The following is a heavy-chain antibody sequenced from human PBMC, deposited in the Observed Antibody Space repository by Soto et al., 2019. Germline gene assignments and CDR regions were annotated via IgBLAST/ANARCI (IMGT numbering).Heavy chain of an antibody. CDR1: GGSFSGYY. CDR2: INHSGST. D-gene: IGHD3-3*01. CDR3: ARGRVRFLGWFYCYYGIGV. J-gene: IGHJ6*02. V-gene: IGHV4-34*01. Sequence: PSETLSLTCAVYGGSFSGYYWSWIRQPPGKGLEWIGEINHSGSTNYNPSLKSRVTISVDTSKNQFSLKLSSVTAAAPAVYYCARGRVRFLGWFYCYYGIGVWHQVTTVTVCS.